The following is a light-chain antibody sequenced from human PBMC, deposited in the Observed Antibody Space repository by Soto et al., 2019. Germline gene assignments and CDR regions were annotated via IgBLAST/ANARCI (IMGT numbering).Light chain of an antibody. J-gene: IGLJ3*02. Sequence: QSVLTQPPSVSGAPGQRVTISCTGSSSNIGAVFDVHWYQQVPGTAPKLLIYENTKRPSGVPDRFSGSKSGTSASLAITGLQAEDEADYSCLSYDSDLSVWLFGGGTKLTVL. V-gene: IGLV1-40*01. CDR1: SSNIGAVFD. CDR3: LSYDSDLSVWL. CDR2: ENT.